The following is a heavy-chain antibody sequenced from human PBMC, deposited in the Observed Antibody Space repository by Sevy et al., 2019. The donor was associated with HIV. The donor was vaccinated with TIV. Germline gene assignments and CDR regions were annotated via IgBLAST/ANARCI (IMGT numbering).Heavy chain of an antibody. CDR3: AGVNYECSCGYDFAKWFDP. CDR2: SNPNHDP. V-gene: IGHV1-18*01. CDR1: GYTLSTSG. J-gene: IGHJ5*02. D-gene: IGHD5-12*01. Sequence: ASVKVSCKASGYTLSTSGITWVRQAPGQGLEWVGWSNPNHDPDYAQSLQGRLTMTTDTSTSTAYMELRSLTSGDTAVYSCAGVNYECSCGYDFAKWFDPWGQGTLVTVSS.